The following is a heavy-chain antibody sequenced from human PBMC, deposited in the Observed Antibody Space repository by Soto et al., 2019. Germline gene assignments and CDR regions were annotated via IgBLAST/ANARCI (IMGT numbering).Heavy chain of an antibody. J-gene: IGHJ4*02. CDR2: ITGDGYST. Sequence: GGSLRLSCTASGFTFSTYAMYWVCQAPGKGLEFVSAITGDGYSTYYADSVKGRFTISRDNSKNTLYLEMGRMRAEDMAVYYCEADTYIDFRSRYVPTDYWGQGILVTVS. CDR1: GFTFSTYA. V-gene: IGHV3-64*02. D-gene: IGHD3-3*01. CDR3: EADTYIDFRSRYVPTDY.